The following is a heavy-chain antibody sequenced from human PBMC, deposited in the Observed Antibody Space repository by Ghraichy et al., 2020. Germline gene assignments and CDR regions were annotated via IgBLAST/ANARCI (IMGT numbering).Heavy chain of an antibody. CDR3: ARGEDGSPDY. V-gene: IGHV3-30*03. D-gene: IGHD1-26*01. Sequence: GGSLRLSCAASGFTFSRYGMHWVRQAPGKGLEWVALRSPDEETKYYADSVKGRFTISRDNSKNILFLQMNTLSPEDTGMYFCARGEDGSPDYWGQGTLVIVSS. J-gene: IGHJ4*02. CDR1: GFTFSRYG. CDR2: RSPDEETK.